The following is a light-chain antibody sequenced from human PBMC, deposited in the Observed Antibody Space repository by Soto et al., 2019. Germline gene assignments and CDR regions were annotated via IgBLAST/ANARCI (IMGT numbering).Light chain of an antibody. Sequence: DSQMTQSPSYVSASVGDRVTITCRASHGVSNWVAWYQRKAGKAPKLLIYGASTLESDVPARFSGSGSGTNFTLNIDSLQPEDFATYFCQQTSSYPLTFGGGTKVEIK. CDR2: GAS. CDR1: HGVSNW. CDR3: QQTSSYPLT. V-gene: IGKV1-12*01. J-gene: IGKJ4*01.